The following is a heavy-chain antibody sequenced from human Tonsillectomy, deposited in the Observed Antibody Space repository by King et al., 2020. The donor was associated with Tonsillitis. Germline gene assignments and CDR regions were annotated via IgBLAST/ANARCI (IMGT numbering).Heavy chain of an antibody. CDR3: ARDLFTFAAAGPQPPLYGLDV. CDR1: GYTFTGYY. CDR2: INPNSGGT. J-gene: IGHJ6*02. D-gene: IGHD6-13*01. Sequence: QLVQSGAEVKKPGASVKVSCKASGYTFTGYYIHWVRQAPGQGLEWMGWINPNSGGTNYAQKFQGRVTMTRDTSISTAYMEVSRLRSDDTAVYYCARDLFTFAAAGPQPPLYGLDVWGQGTTVTVSS. V-gene: IGHV1-2*02.